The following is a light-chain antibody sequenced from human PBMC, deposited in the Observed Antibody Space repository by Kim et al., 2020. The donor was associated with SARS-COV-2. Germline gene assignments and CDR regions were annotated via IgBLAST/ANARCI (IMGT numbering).Light chain of an antibody. Sequence: NFMLTQPHSVSESPGKTVTISCTRSSGSIDDNYVQWYQQRPGGVPTTVIYEDDQRPSGVSDRFSGSIDNSSNSASLTISGLRTEDEADYYCQSYNRDNVLFGGGTQLTLL. CDR1: SGSIDDNY. CDR3: QSYNRDNVL. CDR2: EDD. V-gene: IGLV6-57*04. J-gene: IGLJ2*01.